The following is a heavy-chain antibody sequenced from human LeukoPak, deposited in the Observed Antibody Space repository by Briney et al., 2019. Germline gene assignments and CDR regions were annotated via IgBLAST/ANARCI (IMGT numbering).Heavy chain of an antibody. CDR2: INSDGSST. J-gene: IGHJ6*02. V-gene: IGHV3-74*01. CDR3: ARDFHWGHYYYYGMDV. Sequence: GGSLRLSCAASGFTFSSYWMHWVRQAPGKGLVWVSRINSDGSSTSYADSVKGRFTISRDNAKNSLYLQMNSLRAEDTAVYYCARDFHWGHYYYYGMDVWGQGTTVTVSS. CDR1: GFTFSSYW. D-gene: IGHD3-9*01.